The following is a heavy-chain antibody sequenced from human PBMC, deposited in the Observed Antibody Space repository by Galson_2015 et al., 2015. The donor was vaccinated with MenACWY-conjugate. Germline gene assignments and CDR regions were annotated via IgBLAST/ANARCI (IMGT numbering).Heavy chain of an antibody. Sequence: SLRLSCAASGFTFSDHYMDWVRQAPGKGLEWVGRIRNKANSYKTEYAASVKGRFTISRDDSLNSLFLQMNSLKTEDTAVYYCARGGRTYYASGSFDYWGQGTLVTVSS. V-gene: IGHV3-72*01. D-gene: IGHD3-10*01. J-gene: IGHJ4*02. CDR2: IRNKANSYKT. CDR3: ARGGRTYYASGSFDY. CDR1: GFTFSDHY.